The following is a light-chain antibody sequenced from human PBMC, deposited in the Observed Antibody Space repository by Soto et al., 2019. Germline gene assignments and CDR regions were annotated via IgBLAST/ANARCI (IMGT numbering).Light chain of an antibody. CDR3: QQYNNWPRT. V-gene: IGKV3-15*01. J-gene: IGKJ1*01. CDR2: GAS. CDR1: QSVTSK. Sequence: EIVMTQSPATLSVSPGERATLSCRASQSVTSKLAWYQQKTGQAPRPLMYGASTRAAGFPARFSGSGSGTEFTLTISSLQSEDFAVYYCQQYNNWPRTFGQGTKVEIK.